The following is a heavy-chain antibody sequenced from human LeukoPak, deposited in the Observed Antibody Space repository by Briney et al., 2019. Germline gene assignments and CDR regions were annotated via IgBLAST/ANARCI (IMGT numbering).Heavy chain of an antibody. J-gene: IGHJ4*02. V-gene: IGHV3-11*05. D-gene: IGHD6-19*01. CDR1: GFTFSDYY. CDR2: IGSRSSYT. CDR3: ARVGGAVAATRFDY. Sequence: PGGSLRLSCAASGFTFSDYYMSWIRQAPGKGLEWVSCIGSRSSYTNYADSVKGRFTVSRDNAKNSLHLQMDGLRAEDTAVYYCARVGGAVAATRFDYWGQGTLVTVSS.